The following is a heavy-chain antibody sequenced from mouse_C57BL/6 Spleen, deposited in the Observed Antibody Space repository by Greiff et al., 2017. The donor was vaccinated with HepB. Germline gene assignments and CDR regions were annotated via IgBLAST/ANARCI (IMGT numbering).Heavy chain of an antibody. CDR1: GYTFTDYN. CDR3: ARKDYDYPYAMDY. J-gene: IGHJ4*01. Sequence: VQLQQSGPELVKPGASVKIPCKASGYTFTDYNMDWVKQSHGKSLEWIGDINPNNGGTIYNQKFKGKATLTVDKSSSTAYMELRSLTSEDTAVYYCARKDYDYPYAMDYWGQGTSVTVSS. D-gene: IGHD2-4*01. CDR2: INPNNGGT. V-gene: IGHV1-18*01.